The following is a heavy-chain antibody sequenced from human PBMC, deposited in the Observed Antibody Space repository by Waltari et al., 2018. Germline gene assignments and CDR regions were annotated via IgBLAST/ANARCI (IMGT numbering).Heavy chain of an antibody. Sequence: EVELVESGGDLVQPGGSLSLAWAASGFSCSTYWMSWVRQAPGKGLEWVANIKQDGSEKYYVDSVKGRFAISRDNPKNSLYLQMNSLSAEDTAVYYCAGGSGWLIDYWGQGTLVTVSS. CDR2: IKQDGSEK. J-gene: IGHJ4*02. D-gene: IGHD6-19*01. CDR3: AGGSGWLIDY. CDR1: GFSCSTYW. V-gene: IGHV3-7*01.